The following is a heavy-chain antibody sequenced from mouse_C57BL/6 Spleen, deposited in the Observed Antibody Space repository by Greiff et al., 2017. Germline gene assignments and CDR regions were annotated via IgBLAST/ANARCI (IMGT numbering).Heavy chain of an antibody. V-gene: IGHV1-82*01. CDR2: IYPGDGDT. J-gene: IGHJ4*01. CDR1: GYAFSSSW. Sequence: VQLQQPGPELVKPGASVKISCKASGYAFSSSWMNWVKQRPGQGLEWIGRIYPGDGDTNYNGKFKGKATLTADTSSRTAYMQLSSLTSEDSAVYCWARGPPHYAMDYWGQGTSVTVSS. CDR3: ARGPPHYAMDY.